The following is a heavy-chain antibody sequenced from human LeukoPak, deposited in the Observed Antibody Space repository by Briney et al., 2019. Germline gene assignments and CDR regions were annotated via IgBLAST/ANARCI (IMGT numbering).Heavy chain of an antibody. CDR3: ARAGYEGGPTTGNY. V-gene: IGHV3-21*01. CDR1: GFTFSSYS. D-gene: IGHD3-10*01. Sequence: NTGGSLRLSCAASGFTFSSYSMNWVRQAPGKGLEWVSSISSSSSYIYYADSVKGRFTISRGNAKNSLYLQMNSLRAEDTAVYYCARAGYEGGPTTGNYWGQGTLVTVSS. CDR2: ISSSSSYI. J-gene: IGHJ4*02.